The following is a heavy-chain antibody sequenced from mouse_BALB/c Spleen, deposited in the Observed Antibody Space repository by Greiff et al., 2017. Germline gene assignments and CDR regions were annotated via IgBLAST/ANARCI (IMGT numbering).Heavy chain of an antibody. Sequence: QGESGGDLVKPGGSLKLSCAASGFTFSSYGMSWVRQTPDKRLEWVATISSGGSYTYYPDSVKGRFTISRDNAKNTLYLRMSSLKSEDTAMYYCAIRYGIPAWFAYWGQGTLVTVSA. CDR2: ISSGGSYT. V-gene: IGHV5-6*02. CDR1: GFTFSSYG. CDR3: AIRYGIPAWFAY. D-gene: IGHD2-1*01. J-gene: IGHJ3*01.